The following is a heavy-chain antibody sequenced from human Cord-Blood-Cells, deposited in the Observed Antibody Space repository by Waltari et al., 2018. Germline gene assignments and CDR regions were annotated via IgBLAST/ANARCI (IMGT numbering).Heavy chain of an antibody. Sequence: EVQLLESGGGLVQPGGSLRLSCAASGFTFSSYALRWVRPAPGKGLGWVSAISGSGGSTYYADSVKGRFTISRDNSKNTLYLQMNSLRAEDTAVYYCAKYGSSSSLRAFDIWGQGTMVTVSS. CDR3: AKYGSSSSLRAFDI. J-gene: IGHJ3*02. D-gene: IGHD6-6*01. V-gene: IGHV3-23*01. CDR2: ISGSGGST. CDR1: GFTFSSYA.